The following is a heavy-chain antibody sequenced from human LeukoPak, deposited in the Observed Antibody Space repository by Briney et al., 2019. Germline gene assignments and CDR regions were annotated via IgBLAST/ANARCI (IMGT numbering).Heavy chain of an antibody. V-gene: IGHV3-21*06. Sequence: PGGSLRLSCAASGFTFSSYSMNWVRQAPGKGLEWVSSINSGSTYLYYADSVKGRFTVSRDNARNSLYLQMNSLRVDDTAVYYCARSASGALDYWGQGTLVTVSS. CDR2: INSGSTYL. D-gene: IGHD4/OR15-4a*01. J-gene: IGHJ4*02. CDR3: ARSASGALDY. CDR1: GFTFSSYS.